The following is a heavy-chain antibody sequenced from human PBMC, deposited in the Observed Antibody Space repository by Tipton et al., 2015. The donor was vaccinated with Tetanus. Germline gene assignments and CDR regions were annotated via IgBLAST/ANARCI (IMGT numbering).Heavy chain of an antibody. J-gene: IGHJ4*02. CDR3: VRDGGSSGWLAY. V-gene: IGHV3-53*01. Sequence: LRLSCAASGFTFSNCAMSWVRQAPGKGLEWVSVMYSGGDTYYVDSVKGRFSISRDNAKNTLYLQMNSLRVEDTAVYYCVRDGGSSGWLAYWGQGTLVTVSS. CDR2: MYSGGDT. CDR1: GFTFSNCA. D-gene: IGHD6-19*01.